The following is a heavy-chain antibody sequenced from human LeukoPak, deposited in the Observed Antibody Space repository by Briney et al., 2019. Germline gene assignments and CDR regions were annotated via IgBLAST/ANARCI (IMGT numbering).Heavy chain of an antibody. CDR1: GYKFTNYG. J-gene: IGHJ4*02. Sequence: ASVKVSCKASGYKFTNYGITWVRQAPGRGLEWMGWISPYNGNTNYAQKFQGRVTLTTDTSTSSAYIDLRSLRSDDTAVYYCATEGGWQPIDYGDSVYWGRGTLVTVSS. V-gene: IGHV1-18*01. D-gene: IGHD4-17*01. CDR3: ATEGGWQPIDYGDSVY. CDR2: ISPYNGNT.